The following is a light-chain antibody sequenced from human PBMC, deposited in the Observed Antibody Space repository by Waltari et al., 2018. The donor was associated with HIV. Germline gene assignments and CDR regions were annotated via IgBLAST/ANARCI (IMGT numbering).Light chain of an antibody. CDR1: QSLLHSSSTKNY. J-gene: IGKJ1*01. CDR3: QQYYSFPWT. CDR2: WAS. V-gene: IGKV4-1*01. Sequence: DIVLTQSPHSLALSLGERATVQCKSSQSLLHSSSTKNYLAWYRQQPGQSPKVLLYWASYRESGVPDRFSGSGSGTDFTLIISNLQAEDVGTYYCQQYYSFPWTFGQGTKVEIK.